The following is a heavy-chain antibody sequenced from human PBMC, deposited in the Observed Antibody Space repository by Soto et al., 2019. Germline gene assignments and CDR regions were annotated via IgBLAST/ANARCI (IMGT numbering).Heavy chain of an antibody. CDR3: ARVPSQRITIFGVVIGPFYGMDV. CDR1: GGSISSYY. V-gene: IGHV4-59*01. J-gene: IGHJ6*02. D-gene: IGHD3-3*01. Sequence: PSETLSLTCTVSGGSISSYYWSWIRQPPGKGLEWIGYIYYSGSTNYNPSLKSRVTISVDTSKNQFSLKLRSVTAADTAVYYCARVPSQRITIFGVVIGPFYGMDVWGQGTTVTVSS. CDR2: IYYSGST.